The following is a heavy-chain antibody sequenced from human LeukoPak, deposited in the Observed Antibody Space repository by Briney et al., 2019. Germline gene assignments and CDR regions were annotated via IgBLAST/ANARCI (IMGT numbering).Heavy chain of an antibody. D-gene: IGHD6-19*01. CDR3: ATDLAAGFDY. Sequence: GASVKVSCKASGYTFTSYGISWVRQAPGKGLEWMGGFDPEDGETIYAQKFQGRVTMTEDTSTDTAYMELSSLRSEDTAVYYCATDLAAGFDYWGQGTLVTVSS. CDR2: FDPEDGET. CDR1: GYTFTSYG. V-gene: IGHV1-24*01. J-gene: IGHJ4*02.